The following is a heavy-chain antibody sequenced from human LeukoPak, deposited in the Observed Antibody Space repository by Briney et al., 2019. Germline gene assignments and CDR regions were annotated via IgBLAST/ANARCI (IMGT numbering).Heavy chain of an antibody. V-gene: IGHV3-48*04. D-gene: IGHD3-16*01. J-gene: IGHJ4*02. CDR3: ARELNGYGYYFFDY. Sequence: PGGSLRLSCAASGFIFNSYGIHWVRQAPGKGLEWLSYISSSTNTIYYADSVKGRFTISRDNAKNSLYLQMNGLGAEDTAVYYCARELNGYGYYFFDYWGPGTRVTVSS. CDR1: GFIFNSYG. CDR2: ISSSTNTI.